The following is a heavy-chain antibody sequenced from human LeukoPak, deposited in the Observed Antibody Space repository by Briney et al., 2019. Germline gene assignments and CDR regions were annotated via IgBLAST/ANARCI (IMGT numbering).Heavy chain of an antibody. D-gene: IGHD3-10*01. J-gene: IGHJ3*02. V-gene: IGHV1-46*01. CDR1: GYTFTSYY. CDR2: INPSGGST. CDR3: AREGVLLWFGETSLAFDI. Sequence: ASVKVSCKASGYTFTSYYMHWVRQAPGQGLEWMGIINPSGGSTSYAQKFQGRVTMTRDTSTSTVYMELSSLRSEDTAVYYCAREGVLLWFGETSLAFDIWGQGTMVTVSS.